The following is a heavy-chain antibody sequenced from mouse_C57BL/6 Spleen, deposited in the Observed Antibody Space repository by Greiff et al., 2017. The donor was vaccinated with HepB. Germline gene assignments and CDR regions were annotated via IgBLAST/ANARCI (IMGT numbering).Heavy chain of an antibody. J-gene: IGHJ2*01. Sequence: QVQLQQPGAELVRPGSSVKLSCKASGYTFTSYWMHWVKQRPIQGLEWIGNIDPSDSETHYNQKFKDKATLTVGKSSSTAYMQLSSLTSEYSAVYYCARSRRGDFDYWGQGTTLTVSS. CDR2: IDPSDSET. CDR3: ARSRRGDFDY. V-gene: IGHV1-52*01. CDR1: GYTFTSYW.